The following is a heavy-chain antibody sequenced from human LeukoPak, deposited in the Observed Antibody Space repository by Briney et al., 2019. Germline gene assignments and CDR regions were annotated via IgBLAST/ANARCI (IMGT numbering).Heavy chain of an antibody. CDR3: ARGSVLRYFDWLPFHFDY. Sequence: ASVKVSCKASGYTFTGYYMHCVRQAPGQGLEWMEWINPNSGGTNYAQKFQGRVTMTRDTSISTAYMELSRLRSDDTAVYYCARGSVLRYFDWLPFHFDYWGQGTLVTVSS. CDR2: INPNSGGT. V-gene: IGHV1-2*02. CDR1: GYTFTGYY. D-gene: IGHD3-9*01. J-gene: IGHJ4*02.